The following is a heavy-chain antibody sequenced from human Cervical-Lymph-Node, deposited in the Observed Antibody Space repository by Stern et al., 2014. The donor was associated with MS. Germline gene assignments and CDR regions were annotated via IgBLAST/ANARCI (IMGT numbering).Heavy chain of an antibody. V-gene: IGHV3-33*01. J-gene: IGHJ4*02. Sequence: QMQLVESGGGVVQPGTSLRLSCAASGFTFSTYGMHWVRQAPGKGLEWVAVIWHDGSKKYYADSVKGRFTVSRDDSKNTLFLQMNSLRAEDTAVYYCASAACHYLDYWGQGTLVTVSS. CDR3: ASAACHYLDY. CDR2: IWHDGSKK. CDR1: GFTFSTYG. D-gene: IGHD2-15*01.